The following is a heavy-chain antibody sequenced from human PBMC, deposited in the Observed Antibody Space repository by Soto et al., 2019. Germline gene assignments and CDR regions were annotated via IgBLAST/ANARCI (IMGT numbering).Heavy chain of an antibody. V-gene: IGHV4-59*01. CDR3: ARQSTAWPNFDS. CDR1: GGSISNYY. CDR2: IYYSGNT. J-gene: IGHJ4*02. Sequence: SETLSLTCTVSGGSISNYYWSWIRQPPGKGLEWIGYIYYSGNTNYNPSLKSRVTISVDTSKKQFSLKVSAVTAADTAVYYCARQSTAWPNFDSWAREPWSPSPQ. D-gene: IGHD2-21*02.